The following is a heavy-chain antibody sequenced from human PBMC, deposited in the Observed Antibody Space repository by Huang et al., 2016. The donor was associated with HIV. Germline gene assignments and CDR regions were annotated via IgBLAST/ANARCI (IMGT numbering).Heavy chain of an antibody. V-gene: IGHV1-18*01. D-gene: IGHD4-4*01. CDR2: IGSDGRDT. CDR3: ARDPYYSNRWKRNDASFL. CDR1: GYDFGSYG. J-gene: IGHJ3*01. Sequence: QVQLVQSGGEVMQPGASVRVSCKASGYDFGSYGMSWVRQAPGQGLEWLGWIGSDGRDTGSAQKFQGRVTMTTDTSTTTTYMELRSLRSDDTAMYYCARDPYYSNRWKRNDASFLWGQGTMITVSS.